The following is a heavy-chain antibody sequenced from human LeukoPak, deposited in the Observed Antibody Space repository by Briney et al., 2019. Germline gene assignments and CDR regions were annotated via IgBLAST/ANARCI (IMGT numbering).Heavy chain of an antibody. J-gene: IGHJ4*02. V-gene: IGHV3-43D*03. CDR3: AKDGTNYFEY. D-gene: IGHD3/OR15-3a*01. CDR1: GFIFSTYW. Sequence: GGSLRLSCAASGFIFSTYWMHWVRQAPGKGLEWVSLISWDGGSTYYADSVKGRFTISRDNSKNSLYLQMNSLRAEDTALYYCAKDGTNYFEYWGQGTLVTVSS. CDR2: ISWDGGST.